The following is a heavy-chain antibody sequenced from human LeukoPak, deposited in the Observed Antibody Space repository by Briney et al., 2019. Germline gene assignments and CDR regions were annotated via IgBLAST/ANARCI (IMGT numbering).Heavy chain of an antibody. V-gene: IGHV3-53*01. J-gene: IGHJ4*02. D-gene: IGHD3-9*01. CDR1: GFIVSSNY. Sequence: PGGSLRLSCAASGFIVSSNYMSWVRQAPGKGLEWVSISYSGGSTYYADSVKGRFTISRDISKNKLHLQMNSLRAEDTAVYYCARLGYYDALTDILDDFWGQETLVTVSS. CDR3: ARLGYYDALTDILDDF. CDR2: SYSGGST.